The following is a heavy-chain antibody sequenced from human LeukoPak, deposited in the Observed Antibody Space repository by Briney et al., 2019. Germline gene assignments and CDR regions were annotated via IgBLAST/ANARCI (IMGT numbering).Heavy chain of an antibody. J-gene: IGHJ4*02. CDR3: ARHGGSWAVLPGY. CDR2: IYYSGST. D-gene: IGHD6-13*01. V-gene: IGHV4-39*01. CDR1: GGSISSSSYY. Sequence: PSETLSLTCTVSGGSISSSSYYWGWIRQPPGKGLEWIGSIYYSGSTYYNPSLKSRVTISVDTSKNQFSLQLSSVTAADTAVYYCARHGGSWAVLPGYWGQGTLVTVSS.